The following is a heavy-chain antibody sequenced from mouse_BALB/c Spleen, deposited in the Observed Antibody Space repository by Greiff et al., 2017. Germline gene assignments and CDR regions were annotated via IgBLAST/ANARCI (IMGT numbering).Heavy chain of an antibody. D-gene: IGHD1-1*02. V-gene: IGHV5-4*02. CDR3: ARDLYGAWFAY. CDR1: GFTFSDYY. J-gene: IGHJ3*01. CDR2: ISDGGSYT. Sequence: EVKLVESGGGLVKPGGSLKLSCAASGFTFSDYYMYWVRQTPEKRLEWVATISDGGSYTYYPDSVKGRFTISRDNAKNNLYLQMSSLKSEDTAMYYCARDLYGAWFAYWGQGTLVTVSA.